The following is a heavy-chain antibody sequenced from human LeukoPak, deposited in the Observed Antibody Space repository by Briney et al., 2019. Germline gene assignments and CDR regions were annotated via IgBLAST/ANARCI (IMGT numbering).Heavy chain of an antibody. CDR2: IDTDGTRT. J-gene: IGHJ6*03. Sequence: GGSLRLSCTASGFTFSNYWMHWVRQAPGKGLVWVSRIDTDGTRTYYADSVKGRFTISRDNAKNSLYLQMSSLRAEDTAVYYCTRVEETATTAAIIRKYSYYYYYMDVWGKGNTVTVSS. V-gene: IGHV3-74*01. D-gene: IGHD4-11*01. CDR3: TRVEETATTAAIIRKYSYYYYYMDV. CDR1: GFTFSNYW.